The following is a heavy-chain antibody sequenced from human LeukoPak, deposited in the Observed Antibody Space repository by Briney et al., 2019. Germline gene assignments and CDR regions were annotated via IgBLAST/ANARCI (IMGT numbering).Heavy chain of an antibody. CDR2: IWYDGSYQ. V-gene: IGHV3-33*01. D-gene: IGHD6-13*01. CDR3: ARDGIAAAGTFGNYFDY. J-gene: IGHJ4*02. CDR1: GFTFSSYV. Sequence: GSLRLSCAASGFTFSSYVKHWVRQAPGKGLEWVAVIWYDGSYQYYADSVKGRFTISRDSSKNTLFLQMNSLRAEDTAVYYCARDGIAAAGTFGNYFDYWGPGTLVTVSS.